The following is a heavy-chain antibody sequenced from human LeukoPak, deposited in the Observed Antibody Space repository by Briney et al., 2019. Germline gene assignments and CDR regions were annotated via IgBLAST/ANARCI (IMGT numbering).Heavy chain of an antibody. Sequence: SGTLSLTCTVSGGSISSGDYYWSWIRQPPGKGLEWIGYIYYSGSTYYNPSLKSRVTISVDTSKNQFSLKLSSVTAADTAVYYCARVHYDFWSGYRGGGWFDPWGQGTLVTVSS. CDR1: GGSISSGDYY. CDR2: IYYSGST. CDR3: ARVHYDFWSGYRGGGWFDP. J-gene: IGHJ5*02. V-gene: IGHV4-30-4*08. D-gene: IGHD3-3*01.